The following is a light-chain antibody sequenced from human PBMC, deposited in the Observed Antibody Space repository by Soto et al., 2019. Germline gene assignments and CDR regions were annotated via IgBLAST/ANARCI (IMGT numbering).Light chain of an antibody. Sequence: QSALIQPASVSGSPGQSIAISCTGTRSDVGAYNYVSWYQQHPGKAPKLMISEVTNRPSGVSDRFSGSKSGNTASLTISGLQAEDEADYYCSSFTSRFTFVFGTGTKLTVL. J-gene: IGLJ1*01. CDR2: EVT. V-gene: IGLV2-14*01. CDR1: RSDVGAYNY. CDR3: SSFTSRFTFV.